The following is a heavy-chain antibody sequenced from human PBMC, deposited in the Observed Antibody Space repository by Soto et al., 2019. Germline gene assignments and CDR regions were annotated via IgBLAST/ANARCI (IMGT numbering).Heavy chain of an antibody. CDR3: AKDGYDFWSGYSIDY. D-gene: IGHD3-3*01. V-gene: IGHV3-23*01. CDR1: GFTFSNYG. J-gene: IGHJ4*02. CDR2: ISGSGGST. Sequence: GGSLRLSCAASGFTFSNYGMHWVRQAPGKGLEWVSAISGSGGSTYYADSVKGRFTISRDNSKNTLYLQMNSLRAEDTAVYYCAKDGYDFWSGYSIDYWGQGTLVTVSS.